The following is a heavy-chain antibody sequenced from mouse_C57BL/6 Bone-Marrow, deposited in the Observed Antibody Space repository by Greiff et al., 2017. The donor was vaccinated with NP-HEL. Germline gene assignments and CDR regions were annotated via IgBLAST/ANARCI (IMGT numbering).Heavy chain of an antibody. CDR3: ARHGDYYRSSPSWYFDV. D-gene: IGHD1-1*01. CDR2: FYPGSGSI. J-gene: IGHJ1*03. V-gene: IGHV1-62-2*01. CDR1: GYTFTEYT. Sequence: QVHVKQSGAELVKPGASVKLSCKASGYTFTEYTIHWVKQRSGQGLEWIGWFYPGSGSIKYNEKFKDKATLTADKSSSTVYMELSRLTSEDSAVYFCARHGDYYRSSPSWYFDVWGTGTPVTVSS.